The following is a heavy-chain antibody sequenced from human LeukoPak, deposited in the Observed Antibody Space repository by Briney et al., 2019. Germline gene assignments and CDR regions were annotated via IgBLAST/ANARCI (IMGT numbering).Heavy chain of an antibody. J-gene: IGHJ4*02. D-gene: IGHD6-13*01. V-gene: IGHV4-34*01. CDR1: GGSFSGYY. CDR2: INHSGST. Sequence: SETLSLTCAVYGGSFSGYYWSWIRQPPGKGLEWIGEINHSGSTNYNPSLKSRVTISVDTSKNQFSLKLSSVTAADTAVYYCARGPDHGSSSPEYYFGYWGQGTLVTVSS. CDR3: ARGPDHGSSSPEYYFGY.